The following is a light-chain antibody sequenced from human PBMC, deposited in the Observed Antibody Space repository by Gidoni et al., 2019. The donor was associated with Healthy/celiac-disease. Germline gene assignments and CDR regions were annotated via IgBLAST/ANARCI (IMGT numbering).Light chain of an antibody. Sequence: DIQMMQPPATLSASAGDRVTIPCRASQSISSWLAWYQQKPGKAPKLLIYKASSLASGVPSRFSGSGSGTEFTLTISSLQPDDFATYYCQQYNSYPWSFGQGTKLEIK. CDR2: KAS. CDR3: QQYNSYPWS. V-gene: IGKV1-5*03. J-gene: IGKJ2*04. CDR1: QSISSW.